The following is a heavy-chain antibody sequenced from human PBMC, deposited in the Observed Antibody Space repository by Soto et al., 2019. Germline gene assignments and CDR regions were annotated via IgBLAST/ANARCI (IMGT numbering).Heavy chain of an antibody. V-gene: IGHV3-33*01. J-gene: IGHJ5*02. D-gene: IGHD2-2*01. Sequence: QVQLVESGGGVVQPGRSLRLSCAASGFTFSSYGMHWVRQAPGKGLEGGAVIGYDGSNKYYADSVKGRFTISRDNSKNTLYLQMNSLRAEDTAVYYCARDPGYCSSTSCYRGFWFDPWGQGTLVTVSS. CDR1: GFTFSSYG. CDR2: IGYDGSNK. CDR3: ARDPGYCSSTSCYRGFWFDP.